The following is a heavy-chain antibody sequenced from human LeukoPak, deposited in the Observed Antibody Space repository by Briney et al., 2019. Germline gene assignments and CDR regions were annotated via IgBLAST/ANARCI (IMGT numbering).Heavy chain of an antibody. CDR1: GGSFSGYY. J-gene: IGHJ4*02. D-gene: IGHD4-17*01. CDR3: ARGIDYGDLFDY. V-gene: IGHV4-34*01. Sequence: SETLSLTCAVYGGSFSGYYWSWIRQPPGKGLEWIGEINHSGSTNYNPSLKSLVTISVDTSKNQFSLKLSSVTAADTAVYYCARGIDYGDLFDYWGQGTLVTVSS. CDR2: INHSGST.